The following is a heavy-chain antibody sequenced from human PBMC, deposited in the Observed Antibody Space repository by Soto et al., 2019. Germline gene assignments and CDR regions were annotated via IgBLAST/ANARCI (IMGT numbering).Heavy chain of an antibody. CDR2: IYSGGST. V-gene: IGHV3-53*04. Sequence: GGSLRLSCAASGFTVSSNYMSWVRQAPGKGLEWVSVIYSGGSTYYADSVKGRFTISRHNSKNTLYLQMNSLRAEDTAVYYCARDKEGYCSSTSCFNDRFYYYYYYMDFWGKGTTVTVSS. J-gene: IGHJ6*03. CDR1: GFTVSSNY. D-gene: IGHD2-2*01. CDR3: ARDKEGYCSSTSCFNDRFYYYYYYMDF.